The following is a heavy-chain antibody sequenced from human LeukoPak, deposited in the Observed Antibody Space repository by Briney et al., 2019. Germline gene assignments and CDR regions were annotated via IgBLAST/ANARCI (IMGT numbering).Heavy chain of an antibody. V-gene: IGHV4-59*08. CDR1: GGSISGYY. CDR2: IFFSGST. D-gene: IGHD4-11*01. CDR3: ARIITVTGPYFFDS. Sequence: SETLSLTCTVPGGSISGYYWNWIRQPPGKGLEWIAYIFFSGSTDYNPSLKSRVTISVDTSKNQFSLKLSSVTAADTAVYYCARIITVTGPYFFDSWGQGTLVTVSS. J-gene: IGHJ4*02.